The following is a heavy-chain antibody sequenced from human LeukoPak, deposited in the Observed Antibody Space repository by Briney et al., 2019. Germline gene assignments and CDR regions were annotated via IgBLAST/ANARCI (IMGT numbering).Heavy chain of an antibody. CDR2: ISAYNGKT. CDR1: GYPFISFG. CDR3: ARDHEDVYGSGSYKL. J-gene: IGHJ4*02. V-gene: IGHV1-18*01. D-gene: IGHD3-10*01. Sequence: ASVKVSCKAAGYPFISFGISWVRQAPGQGLEWMGWISAYNGKTEFAQRFQDRVTMTTGTSTTTAYMELRSLRSDDTAMYYCARDHEDVYGSGSYKLWGQGTRVTVSS.